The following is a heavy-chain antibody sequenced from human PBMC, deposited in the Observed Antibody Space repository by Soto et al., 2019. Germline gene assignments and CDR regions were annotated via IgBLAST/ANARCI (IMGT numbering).Heavy chain of an antibody. J-gene: IGHJ6*02. CDR1: GYSFTSYL. CDR3: ARALVEMATIHTYYYYGMDV. V-gene: IGHV5-51*01. D-gene: IGHD5-12*01. CDR2: IYPGDSDT. Sequence: PGESLKISCKCSGYSFTSYLSGWVRQMPGKGLEWMGIIYPGDSDTRYSPSFQGQVTISADKSISTAYLQWSSLKASDTAMYYCARALVEMATIHTYYYYGMDVWGQGTTVTVSS.